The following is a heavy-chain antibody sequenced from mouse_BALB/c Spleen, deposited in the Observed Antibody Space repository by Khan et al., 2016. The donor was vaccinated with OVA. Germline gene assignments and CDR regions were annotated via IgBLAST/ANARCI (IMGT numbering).Heavy chain of an antibody. CDR3: GASAVLTPRDALDY. CDR2: IYPGSANT. V-gene: IGHV1-84*02. Sequence: VQLQESGPELVKPGASVKISCKASGYTFTDYYIKWVKQKPGQGLEWIGWIYPGSANTKYNEKFKGKATLTVDTSSSTAYMQLSSLTSEDTAVYFCGASAVLTPRDALDYWCQGTSVTVSS. CDR1: GYTFTDYY. J-gene: IGHJ4*01. D-gene: IGHD1-3*01.